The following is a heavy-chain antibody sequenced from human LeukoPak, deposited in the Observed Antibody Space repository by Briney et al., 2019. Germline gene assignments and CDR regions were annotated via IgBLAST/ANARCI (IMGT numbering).Heavy chain of an antibody. V-gene: IGHV3-7*05. Sequence: PGGSLRLSCAASAFTFRTYWMSWVRQAPGKGLEWVAMTKPDGSEKYYVDSVKGLFTIPRDNAKNSLYLQMTSLRAEDTAVYYCTRDASGDTNSGPRMDVWGQGTTVTVSS. CDR3: TRDASGDTNSGPRMDV. J-gene: IGHJ6*02. CDR1: AFTFRTYW. D-gene: IGHD1-26*01. CDR2: TKPDGSEK.